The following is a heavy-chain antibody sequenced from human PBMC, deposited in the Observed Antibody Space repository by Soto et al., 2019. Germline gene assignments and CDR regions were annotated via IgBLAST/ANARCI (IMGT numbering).Heavy chain of an antibody. CDR1: GGSISSYY. D-gene: IGHD6-6*01. J-gene: IGHJ4*02. CDR2: IYYSGST. Sequence: ASETLSLTCTVSGGSISSYYWSWIRQPPGKGLEWIGYIYYSGSTNYNPSLKSRVTISVDTSKNQFSLKLSSVTAADTAVYYCARHGYSSSYGFDYWGQGTLVTVSS. V-gene: IGHV4-59*08. CDR3: ARHGYSSSYGFDY.